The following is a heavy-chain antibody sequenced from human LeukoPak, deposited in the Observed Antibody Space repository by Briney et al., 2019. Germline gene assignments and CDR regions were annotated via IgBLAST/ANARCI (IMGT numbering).Heavy chain of an antibody. D-gene: IGHD4-23*01. CDR3: AKTVEPSTVVTTNFDY. J-gene: IGHJ4*02. CDR2: IKQDGSEK. V-gene: IGHV3-7*03. CDR1: GFIFSSYW. Sequence: GGSLRLSCAASGFIFSSYWMSWVRQAPGKGLEWVANIKQDGSEKYYVDSVKGRFTISRDNAKNSLYLQMNSLRAEDTAVYYCAKTVEPSTVVTTNFDYWGQGTLVTVSS.